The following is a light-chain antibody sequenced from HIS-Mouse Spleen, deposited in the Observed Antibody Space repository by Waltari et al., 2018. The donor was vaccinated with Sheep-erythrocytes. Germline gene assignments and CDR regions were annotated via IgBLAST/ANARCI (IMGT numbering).Light chain of an antibody. Sequence: QSALTQPASVSGSPGQSITISCTGTSSDVGSYNLFPWYQQHPGKAPKLMSYEGSKRPSGVSNRFSGSKSGNTASLTISGLQAEDEADYYCCSYAGSSTPWVFGGGTKLTVL. CDR1: SSDVGSYNL. CDR2: EGS. V-gene: IGLV2-23*01. CDR3: CSYAGSSTPWV. J-gene: IGLJ3*02.